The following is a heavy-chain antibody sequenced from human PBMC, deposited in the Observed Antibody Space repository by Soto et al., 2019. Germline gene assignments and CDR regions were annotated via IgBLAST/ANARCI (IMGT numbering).Heavy chain of an antibody. D-gene: IGHD6-19*01. CDR3: ARDSDWHSSGWPYYFDY. CDR1: GFTFSSYS. J-gene: IGHJ4*02. V-gene: IGHV3-48*01. CDR2: ISSSSSTI. Sequence: GGSLRLSCAASGFTFSSYSMNWVRQAPGKGLEWVSYISSSSSTIYYADSVKGRFTISRDNAKNSLYLQMNSLRAEDTAVYYCARDSDWHSSGWPYYFDYWGQGTLVTVSS.